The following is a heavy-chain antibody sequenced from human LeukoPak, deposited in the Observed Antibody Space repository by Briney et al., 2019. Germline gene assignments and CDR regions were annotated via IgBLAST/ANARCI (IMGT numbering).Heavy chain of an antibody. J-gene: IGHJ3*02. CDR1: GFTFSSYG. D-gene: IGHD1-14*01. V-gene: IGHV3-30*18. CDR3: AKNRGLPSEPDDAFDI. Sequence: GRSLRLSCAASGFTFSSYGMHWVRQAPGKGLEWVAVISYDGSNKYYADSVKGRFTISRDNSKNTLYLQMNSLRAEDTAVYYCAKNRGLPSEPDDAFDIWGQGTMVTVSS. CDR2: ISYDGSNK.